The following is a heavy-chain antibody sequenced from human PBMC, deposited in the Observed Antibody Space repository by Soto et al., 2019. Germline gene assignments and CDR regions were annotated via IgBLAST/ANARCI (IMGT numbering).Heavy chain of an antibody. CDR2: VWYEGSNK. J-gene: IGHJ3*02. CDR3: ARKMFADTTGHLPNDVFDI. Sequence: GGSLRLSCEASGFTFSSYAMNWVRQAPGKGLEWVAVVWYEGSNKFYVDSVKGRFTISSDNSENTVYLQMDSLSAEDTAIYYCARKMFADTTGHLPNDVFDIWGLGTEVTVSS. CDR1: GFTFSSYA. V-gene: IGHV3-33*01. D-gene: IGHD1-1*01.